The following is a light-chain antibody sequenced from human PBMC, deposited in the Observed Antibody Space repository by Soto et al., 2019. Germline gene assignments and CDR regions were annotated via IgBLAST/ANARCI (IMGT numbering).Light chain of an antibody. CDR2: WAS. CDR1: QSVLYSSNNKNY. V-gene: IGKV4-1*01. J-gene: IGKJ4*01. Sequence: DIVLTQSPDSLAVSLGERATINCKSSQSVLYSSNNKNYLAWYQQKPGQPTKLLIYWASTRESGVPDRFSGSGSGTDFTLTISSLQAEDVAVYYCQQYYTNVLTFGGGTKVGVK. CDR3: QQYYTNVLT.